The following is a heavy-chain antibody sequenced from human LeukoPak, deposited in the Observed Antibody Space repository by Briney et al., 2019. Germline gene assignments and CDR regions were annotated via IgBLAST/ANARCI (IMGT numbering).Heavy chain of an antibody. J-gene: IGHJ4*02. CDR1: GFTFSRYR. V-gene: IGHV3-74*03. Sequence: GSLRLSCAASGFTFSRYRMLWARQAPGKGLVWVSRISSDGSFTTYTDSVKGRFTISRDNAKNTLYLQMSSLRAEDTAVYYCARDDGSGVDYWGQGTLVTVSS. D-gene: IGHD2-15*01. CDR2: ISSDGSFT. CDR3: ARDDGSGVDY.